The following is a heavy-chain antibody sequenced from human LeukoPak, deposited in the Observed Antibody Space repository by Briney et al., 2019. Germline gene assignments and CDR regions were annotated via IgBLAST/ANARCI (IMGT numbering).Heavy chain of an antibody. V-gene: IGHV1-2*02. CDR1: GYTFTGYY. J-gene: IGHJ5*02. D-gene: IGHD4-17*01. CDR3: ARDGYGDYRGDNWFDP. Sequence: ASVKVSCKASGYTFTGYYMHWVRQAPGQGLEWMGWINPNSGGTNYAQKFQGRVTMTRDTSISTAYMELSRLRSDDTAVYYCARDGYGDYRGDNWFDPWGQGTLVTVSS. CDR2: INPNSGGT.